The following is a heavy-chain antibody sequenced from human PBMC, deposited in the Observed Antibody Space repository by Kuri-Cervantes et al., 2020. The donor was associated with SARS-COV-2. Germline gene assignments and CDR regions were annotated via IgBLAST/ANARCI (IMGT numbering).Heavy chain of an antibody. V-gene: IGHV4-59*12. Sequence: SETLSLTCTVSGGSISSYYWSWIRQPPGKGLEWIGYIYYSGSTNYNPALKSRVTISVDTYKNQFSLLPNSVTHEDTAVYYCARDHYSSGWTLNDYWGQGTLVTVSS. CDR2: IYYSGST. J-gene: IGHJ4*02. D-gene: IGHD6-19*01. CDR3: ARDHYSSGWTLNDY. CDR1: GGSISSYY.